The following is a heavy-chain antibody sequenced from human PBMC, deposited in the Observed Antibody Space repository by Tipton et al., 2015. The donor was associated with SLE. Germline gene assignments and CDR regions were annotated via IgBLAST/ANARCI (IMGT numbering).Heavy chain of an antibody. V-gene: IGHV3-33*01. J-gene: IGHJ6*04. CDR3: ARAMDV. CDR2: IWNDGSNK. Sequence: RSLRLSCAASGFTFRSYGMHWVRQAPGKGLEWVAVIWNDGSNKHYADSVKGRFTISRDNSKSTLYLQMNSLRAEDTAVYYCARAMDVWGKGTTVTVSS. CDR1: GFTFRSYG.